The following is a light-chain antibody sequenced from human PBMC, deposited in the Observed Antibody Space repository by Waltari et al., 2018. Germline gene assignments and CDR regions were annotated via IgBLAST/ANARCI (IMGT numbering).Light chain of an antibody. V-gene: IGLV2-14*03. Sequence: SALTQPASMSGSPGQSITISCTGTRSDIGLYHYVSWYQQHPGKAPKLIISDVSQRPSGVTARFSGSKSGYTASLTISGLQTEDEADYYCSAYTATDTYVFGSGTTVTVL. CDR3: SAYTATDTYV. J-gene: IGLJ1*01. CDR2: DVS. CDR1: RSDIGLYHY.